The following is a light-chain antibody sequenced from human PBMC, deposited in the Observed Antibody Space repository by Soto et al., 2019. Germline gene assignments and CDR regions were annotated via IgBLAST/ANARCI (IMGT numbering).Light chain of an antibody. CDR3: QQYYSYPRN. V-gene: IGKV1-8*01. J-gene: IGKJ5*01. CDR1: QGISSY. Sequence: RVKQSPAAFSASTGDRVTITCRASQGISSYLAWYQQKPGKAPKLLIYAASTLQSGVPSRFSGSGSGTDFTLTISCLQSEDFATYYCQQYYSYPRNFGQGTRLEV. CDR2: AAS.